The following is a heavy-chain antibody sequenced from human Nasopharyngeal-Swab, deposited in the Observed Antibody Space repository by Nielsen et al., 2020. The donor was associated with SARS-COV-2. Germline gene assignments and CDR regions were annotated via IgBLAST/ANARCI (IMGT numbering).Heavy chain of an antibody. CDR1: GFTFSSYW. Sequence: GASLKISCAASGFTFSSYWMHWVRQAPGKGLGWVSRNNRDGSSTSYADSVKGRFTISRDNAKNTLYLQMNSLRAEDTAVYYCARVGYSSSPGGWFDPWGQGTLVTVSS. CDR3: ARVGYSSSPGGWFDP. D-gene: IGHD6-6*01. V-gene: IGHV3-74*01. CDR2: NNRDGSST. J-gene: IGHJ5*02.